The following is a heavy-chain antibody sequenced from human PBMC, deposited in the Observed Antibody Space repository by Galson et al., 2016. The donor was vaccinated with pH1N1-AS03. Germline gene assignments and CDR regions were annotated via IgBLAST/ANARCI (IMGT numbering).Heavy chain of an antibody. CDR1: GFTFSSYS. J-gene: IGHJ4*02. D-gene: IGHD1-26*01. CDR3: AKDVLSWAFDH. V-gene: IGHV3-23*01. Sequence: SLRLSCAASGFTFSSYSMNWVRQAPGKGLEWVSAIDGGRENTHHADSVKGRFTISRDNSKNTLYLQMNSLRPGDTSFYYCAKDVLSWAFDHWGQGALVTVSS. CDR2: IDGGRENT.